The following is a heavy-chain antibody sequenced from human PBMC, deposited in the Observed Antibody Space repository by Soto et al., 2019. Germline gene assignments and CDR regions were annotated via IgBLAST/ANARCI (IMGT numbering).Heavy chain of an antibody. CDR3: AKDLRLGAGFDY. J-gene: IGHJ4*02. CDR2: ISGSGGST. D-gene: IGHD3-10*01. V-gene: IGHV3-23*01. Sequence: EVQLLESGGGLVQPGGSLRLSCAASGFTFSSYAMSWVRQAPGKGLEWVSAISGSGGSTYYADSVKGRFTISSDNSTNPLYLQMNSLRAEDTAVYYCAKDLRLGAGFDYWGQGTLVTVSS. CDR1: GFTFSSYA.